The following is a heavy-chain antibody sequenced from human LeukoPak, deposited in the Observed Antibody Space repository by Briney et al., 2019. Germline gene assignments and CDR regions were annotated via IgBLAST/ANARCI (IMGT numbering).Heavy chain of an antibody. CDR1: GGAINSAGYY. Sequence: PSQTLSLTCSVSGGAINSAGYYWSWIRQHPGKGLEWIGYIYYSGNTYYNPSLKSRVTISVDTSKNHFSLKLTSVTAADTAIYYCARDQRGSGSYTDDYYAMDAWGKGTTVTVSS. CDR3: ARDQRGSGSYTDDYYAMDA. CDR2: IYYSGNT. D-gene: IGHD3-10*01. V-gene: IGHV4-31*03. J-gene: IGHJ6*04.